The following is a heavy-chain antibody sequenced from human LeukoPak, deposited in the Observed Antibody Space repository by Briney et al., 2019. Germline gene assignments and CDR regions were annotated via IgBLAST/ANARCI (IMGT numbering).Heavy chain of an antibody. CDR3: ARLEPYYYYYMDV. V-gene: IGHV1-2*02. J-gene: IGHJ6*03. CDR1: GYTFTDYY. Sequence: ASVKVSCKASGYTFTDYYMHWVRQAPGQGLEWMGWINPNSGDTSYAQKFQGRVTMTRDTSISTAFMDLSRLRSDDTAVYYCARLEPYYYYYMDVWGKGTTVTVSS. CDR2: INPNSGDT.